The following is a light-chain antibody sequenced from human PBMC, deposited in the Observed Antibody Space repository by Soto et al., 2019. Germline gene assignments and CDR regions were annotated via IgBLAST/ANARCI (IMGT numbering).Light chain of an antibody. J-gene: IGKJ4*01. CDR2: DAS. V-gene: IGKV3-11*01. Sequence: DIVLTQSPATLSLSPGERAPLSCRASPSVSSYLAWYQQKPGQAPRLLIYDASNRATGIPARFSGSGSGTDFTLTISSLEPEDFAVYYCQQRSNWLLTFGGGTKVEIK. CDR1: PSVSSY. CDR3: QQRSNWLLT.